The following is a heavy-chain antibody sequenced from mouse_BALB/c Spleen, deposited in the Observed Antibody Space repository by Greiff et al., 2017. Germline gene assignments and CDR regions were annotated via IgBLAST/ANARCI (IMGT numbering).Heavy chain of an antibody. D-gene: IGHD2-4*01. CDR1: GFTFSDYY. J-gene: IGHJ4*01. V-gene: IGHV5-4*02. Sequence: EVQLQESGGGLVKPGGSLKLSCAASGFTFSDYYMYWVRQTPEKRLEWVATISDGGSYTYYPDSVKGRFTISRDNAKNNLYLQMSSLKSEDTAMYYCAREPPPMITTGGVDYWGQGTSVTVSS. CDR2: ISDGGSYT. CDR3: AREPPPMITTGGVDY.